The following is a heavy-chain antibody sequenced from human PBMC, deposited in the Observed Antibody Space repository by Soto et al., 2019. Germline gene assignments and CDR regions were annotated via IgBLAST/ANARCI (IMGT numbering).Heavy chain of an antibody. D-gene: IGHD3-3*01. Sequence: GGSLRLSCAASGLTFSSDAMSWVRQAPGKGLEWVSHISTSGRGNNYAAPVKGRFTTSSDNSNNTLYLQMTSLSAEDTAIHYCAKDALAYYDFWYWGQGTLVTVSS. V-gene: IGHV3-23*01. CDR2: ISTSGRGN. CDR1: GLTFSSDA. CDR3: AKDALAYYDFWY. J-gene: IGHJ4*02.